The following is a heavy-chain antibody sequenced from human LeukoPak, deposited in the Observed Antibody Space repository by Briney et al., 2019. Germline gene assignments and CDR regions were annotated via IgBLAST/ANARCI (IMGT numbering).Heavy chain of an antibody. CDR3: ASRRYCSSTSCFYFDY. J-gene: IGHJ4*02. CDR1: DDSISSYY. V-gene: IGHV4-4*07. Sequence: PSETLSLTCTVSDDSISSYYWSWIRQPAGKGLEWIGRIYTSGSTYCNPSLKSRVTMSVDTSKNQFSLKLSSVTAADTAVYYCASRRYCSSTSCFYFDYWGQGTLVTVSS. CDR2: IYTSGST. D-gene: IGHD2-2*01.